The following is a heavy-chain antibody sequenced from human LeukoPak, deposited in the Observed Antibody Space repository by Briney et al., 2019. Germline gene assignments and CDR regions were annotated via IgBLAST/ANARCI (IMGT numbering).Heavy chain of an antibody. CDR1: GVTFSSYA. J-gene: IGHJ3*02. D-gene: IGHD6-13*01. V-gene: IGHV3-23*01. CDR3: AKSLVAAAGTGAFDI. Sequence: VGCLRLSCAASGVTFSSYAMSGVRQAPGKGGAWGSSFRVSAGTTYYAASVKGRFTISRDNSKKTLYLQMNSLSAEDTAIYYCAKSLVAAAGTGAFDIWGQGTMVTVSS. CDR2: FRVSAGTT.